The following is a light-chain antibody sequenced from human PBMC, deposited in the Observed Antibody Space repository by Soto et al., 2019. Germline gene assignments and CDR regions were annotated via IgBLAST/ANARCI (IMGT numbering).Light chain of an antibody. V-gene: IGKV3-20*01. CDR3: QQYGNSPHT. Sequence: EIVLTQSPATLSLSPGDRATLSCRASQSVRSDYFAWYQQKPGQAPRVIIFGVSTRATAIPDRFTGSGSGTDFTLTISRLEPEDFELYYCQQYGNSPHTFGGGTKVDIK. CDR1: QSVRSDY. J-gene: IGKJ4*01. CDR2: GVS.